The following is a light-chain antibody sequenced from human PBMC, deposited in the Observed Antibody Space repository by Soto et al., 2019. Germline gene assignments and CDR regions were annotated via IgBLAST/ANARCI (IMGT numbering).Light chain of an antibody. CDR1: QGINNE. V-gene: IGKV1-6*01. J-gene: IGKJ1*01. CDR3: LHDYNYPRT. CDR2: AAS. Sequence: AIQMTQSPSSLSASVGDRVTMTCRASQGINNELAWYQQKPGKAPKLLIYAASNLHSGVPSRFSGSGSGTDFALTLRSLQPEDFATYFCLHDYNYPRTFGQGTKVE.